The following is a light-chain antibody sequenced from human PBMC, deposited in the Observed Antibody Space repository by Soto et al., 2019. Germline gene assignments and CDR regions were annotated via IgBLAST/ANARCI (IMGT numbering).Light chain of an antibody. CDR3: SSYTSGSTVV. V-gene: IGLV2-14*01. J-gene: IGLJ2*01. Sequence: QSALTQPASVSGSPGQSITISATGTSRDVGGNNYVSWYQQHPDKAPKLTIYEASNRPSGVSNRFSVSKSGNTASLTISGLQAEDEADYYCSSYTSGSTVVFGGGPKVTVL. CDR2: EAS. CDR1: SRDVGGNNY.